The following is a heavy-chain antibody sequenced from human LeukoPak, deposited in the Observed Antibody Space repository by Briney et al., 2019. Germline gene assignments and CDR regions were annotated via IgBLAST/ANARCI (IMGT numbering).Heavy chain of an antibody. V-gene: IGHV1-69*01. CDR3: ARDFRSTWDAFDI. Sequence: SVKVSCKASGGTFSSYAISWVRQAPGQGLEWMGGIIPIFGTANYAQKFQGRVTITADESTSTAYMELSSLRSEDTAVYYCARDFRSTWDAFDIWGQGTMVTVSS. CDR2: IIPIFGTA. CDR1: GGTFSSYA. D-gene: IGHD3-10*01. J-gene: IGHJ3*02.